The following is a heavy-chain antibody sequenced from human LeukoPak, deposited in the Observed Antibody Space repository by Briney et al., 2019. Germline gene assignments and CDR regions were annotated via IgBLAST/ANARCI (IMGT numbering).Heavy chain of an antibody. V-gene: IGHV3-69-1*01. CDR1: GFTFSDYY. D-gene: IGHD3-22*01. CDR2: ISSSNTI. Sequence: GGSLRLSCAASGFTFSDYYMSWIRQAPGKGLEWVSYISSSNTIYYADSVKGRFTISRDNSKNTLYLQMNSLRAEDTAVYYCARDRYYYDSSSYFSAFDTWGQGTMVTVSS. J-gene: IGHJ3*02. CDR3: ARDRYYYDSSSYFSAFDT.